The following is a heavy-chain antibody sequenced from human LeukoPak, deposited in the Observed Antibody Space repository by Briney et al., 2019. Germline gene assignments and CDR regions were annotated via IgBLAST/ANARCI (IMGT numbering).Heavy chain of an antibody. CDR2: IYVSGNS. CDR1: GDSISDNY. CDR3: AREKGYCVSTNCYGGFFDY. Sequence: SETLSLTCTVSGDSISDNYWTWIRQPPGKGLEWIGFIYVSGNSNYNPSLKSRVTISADTSKNRFSLRLSSVTAADTAVYYCAREKGYCVSTNCYGGFFDYWGQGTLVTVSS. D-gene: IGHD2-2*01. J-gene: IGHJ4*02. V-gene: IGHV4-59*12.